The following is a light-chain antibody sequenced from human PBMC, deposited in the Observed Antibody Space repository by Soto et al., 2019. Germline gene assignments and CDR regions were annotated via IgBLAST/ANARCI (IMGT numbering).Light chain of an antibody. Sequence: QSALTQPPSASRSPGQSVTISCTGTSSDVGGYNYVSWYQHHPGKAPKLIIYEVDERPSGVPDRFSGSKSGNTASLTVSGLQAEDEADYYCSSYVGSNNFPYVFGTGTKLTVL. CDR3: SSYVGSNNFPYV. CDR1: SSDVGGYNY. V-gene: IGLV2-8*02. J-gene: IGLJ1*01. CDR2: EVD.